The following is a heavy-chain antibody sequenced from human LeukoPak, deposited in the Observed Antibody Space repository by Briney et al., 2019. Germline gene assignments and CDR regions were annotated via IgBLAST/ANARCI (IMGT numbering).Heavy chain of an antibody. CDR2: ISGSGGST. V-gene: IGHV3-23*01. Sequence: GGSLRLSCAASGFTFSSYSMNWVRQAPGKGLEWVSAISGSGGSTYYADSVKGRFTISRDNSKNTLYLQMNSLRAEDTAVYYCAKSGGLLWFGDFNWFDPWGQGTLVTVSS. CDR1: GFTFSSYS. CDR3: AKSGGLLWFGDFNWFDP. J-gene: IGHJ5*02. D-gene: IGHD3-10*01.